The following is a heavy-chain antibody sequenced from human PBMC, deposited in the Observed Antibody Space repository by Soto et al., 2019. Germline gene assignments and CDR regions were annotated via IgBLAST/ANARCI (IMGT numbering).Heavy chain of an antibody. D-gene: IGHD2-2*02. CDR1: GFTFSSYA. J-gene: IGHJ6*02. V-gene: IGHV3-23*01. CDR2: ISGSGGST. CDR3: AKGGLGCSSTSCYKPEGMGV. Sequence: GGSLRLSCAASGFTFSSYAMSWVRQAPGKGLEWVSAISGSGGSTYYADSVKGRFTISRDNSKNTLYLQMNSLRAEDTAVYYCAKGGLGCSSTSCYKPEGMGVWGQGTTVTVSS.